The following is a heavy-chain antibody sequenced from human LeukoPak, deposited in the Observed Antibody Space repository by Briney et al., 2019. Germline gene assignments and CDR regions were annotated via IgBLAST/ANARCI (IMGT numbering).Heavy chain of an antibody. CDR1: GFTFSTYE. V-gene: IGHV3-48*03. CDR2: ISSSGSTI. CDR3: AREDGPGQFFDP. Sequence: GGSLRLSCAASGFTFSTYEMNWVRQAPGKGLEWVSYISSSGSTIYYADSVKGRFTISRDNAKNSLYLQMNSLRAEDTAVYYCAREDGPGQFFDPWGQGTLVTVS. J-gene: IGHJ5*02. D-gene: IGHD4-17*01.